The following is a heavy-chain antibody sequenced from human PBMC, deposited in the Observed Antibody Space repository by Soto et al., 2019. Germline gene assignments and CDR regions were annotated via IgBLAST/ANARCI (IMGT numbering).Heavy chain of an antibody. CDR1: GGSISSYY. D-gene: IGHD3-3*01. J-gene: IGHJ4*02. CDR3: ARVPDYDFWSGYPAYFDY. V-gene: IGHV4-59*01. CDR2: IYYSGST. Sequence: SETLSLTCTVSGGSISSYYWSWIRQPPGKGLEWIGYIYYSGSTNYNPSLKSRVTISVDTSKNQFSLKLSSVTAADTAVYYFARVPDYDFWSGYPAYFDYWGQGTLVTVSS.